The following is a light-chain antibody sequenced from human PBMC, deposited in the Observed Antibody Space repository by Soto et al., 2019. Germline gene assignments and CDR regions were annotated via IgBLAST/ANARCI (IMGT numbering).Light chain of an antibody. Sequence: EIVLTQSPATLSLPPGERATLSCRASQSVSSYLAWYQQKPGQAPRLLIYDASNRATGIPARFSGSGSGTDFTLTISSLEPEDFAVYYCQQRSNWQTFGQGTKVDIK. CDR3: QQRSNWQT. J-gene: IGKJ1*01. CDR1: QSVSSY. CDR2: DAS. V-gene: IGKV3-11*01.